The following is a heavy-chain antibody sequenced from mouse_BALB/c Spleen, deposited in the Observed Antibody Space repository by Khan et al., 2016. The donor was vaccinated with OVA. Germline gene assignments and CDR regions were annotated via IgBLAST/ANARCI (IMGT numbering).Heavy chain of an antibody. CDR3: TRGGYSSFAY. CDR2: IFPGNSDT. J-gene: IGHJ3*01. Sequence: EVQLQQSGTVLARPGASVKMSCKASGYSFTSYLIHWVKQRPGQGLAWIGDIFPGNSDTSYNQKFRDKAKLTAGTSASTAYMELSNLTNEDSAVYYWTRGGYSSFAYWGQGTLVTVSA. CDR1: GYSFTSYL. D-gene: IGHD1-3*01. V-gene: IGHV1-5*01.